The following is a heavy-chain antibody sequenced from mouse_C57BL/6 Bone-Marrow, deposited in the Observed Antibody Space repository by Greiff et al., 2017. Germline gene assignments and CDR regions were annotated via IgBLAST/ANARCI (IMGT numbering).Heavy chain of an antibody. Sequence: VKLVESGAELVRPGASVKLSCKASGYTFTSYGIRWVKQRTGQGLEWIGKIYPRSGDTYYTEKFKGKATLTADKSSSTAYMELRSLTSEDSAVYFCARDRYSNYDSPYAMDYWGQGTSVTVSS. V-gene: IGHV1-81*01. CDR3: ARDRYSNYDSPYAMDY. CDR2: IYPRSGDT. J-gene: IGHJ4*01. CDR1: GYTFTSYG. D-gene: IGHD2-5*01.